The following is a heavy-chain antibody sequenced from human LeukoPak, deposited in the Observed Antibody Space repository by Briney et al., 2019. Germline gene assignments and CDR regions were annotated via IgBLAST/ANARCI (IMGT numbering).Heavy chain of an antibody. CDR2: INHSGST. D-gene: IGHD3/OR15-3a*01. CDR3: GRLVGGGGTGPMAHFDY. V-gene: IGHV4-34*01. J-gene: IGHJ4*02. CDR1: GGSFSGYY. Sequence: SETLSLTCAVYGGSFSGYYWSWIRQPPGKGLEWIGEINHSGSTNYNPSLKSRVTISVDTSKNQFSLKLSSVTAADTAVYYCGRLVGGGGTGPMAHFDYWGQGTLVTVSS.